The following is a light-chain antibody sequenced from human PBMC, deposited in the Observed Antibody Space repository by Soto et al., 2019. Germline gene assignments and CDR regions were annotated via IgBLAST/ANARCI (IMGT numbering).Light chain of an antibody. Sequence: ETGSTKSPANLSLSKVEGATLSCRASPSVSSFLAWYQQKPGQAPRLVIYDASNRDTGIPARFSGSGSGTDFALTISSLEPEDVAVYYCQQHTNSPLTFGGGTKVDIK. J-gene: IGKJ4*01. V-gene: IGKV3-11*01. CDR2: DAS. CDR1: PSVSSF. CDR3: QQHTNSPLT.